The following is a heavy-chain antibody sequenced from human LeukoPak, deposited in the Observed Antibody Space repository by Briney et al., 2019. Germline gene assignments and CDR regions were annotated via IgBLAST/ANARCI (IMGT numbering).Heavy chain of an antibody. CDR3: AKDLAARITMIVVAPFDC. D-gene: IGHD3-22*01. CDR1: GFTFSSYA. CDR2: ISGSGGST. V-gene: IGHV3-23*01. J-gene: IGHJ4*02. Sequence: GGSLRLSCAASGFTFSSYAMSWVRQAPGKGLEWVSAISGSGGSTYYADSVKGRFTISRDNSKNTLYLQMNSLRAEDTAVYYCAKDLAARITMIVVAPFDCWGQGTLVTVSS.